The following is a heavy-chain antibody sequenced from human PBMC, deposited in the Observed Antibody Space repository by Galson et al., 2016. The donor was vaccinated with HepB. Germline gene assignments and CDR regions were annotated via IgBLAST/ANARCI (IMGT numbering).Heavy chain of an antibody. V-gene: IGHV5-51*01. CDR3: ARRSSDAFDI. Sequence: QSGAEVTTPGESLKISCEGSGYSFTSYWIGWVRQMPGKGLEWLGTTYPGDSDPRYSPSSQGQVTISADKSISAAYLQWNSLKASDTAIYYCARRSSDAFDIWGQGTMVTVSS. D-gene: IGHD3-10*01. CDR1: GYSFTSYW. J-gene: IGHJ3*02. CDR2: TYPGDSDP.